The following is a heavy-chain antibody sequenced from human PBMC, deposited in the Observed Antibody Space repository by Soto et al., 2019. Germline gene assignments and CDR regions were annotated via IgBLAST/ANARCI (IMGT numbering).Heavy chain of an antibody. V-gene: IGHV2-5*02. D-gene: IGHD6-13*01. J-gene: IGHJ4*02. CDR3: AHVYWAASGTRYYFDH. CDR1: GFSFSTSAVG. CDR2: IYWDDDK. Sequence: QITLTESGPTLVKPTQTLTLTCTFSGFSFSTSAVGVGWIRQPPGKALEFLALIYWDDDKRYRPSLKSKISIPKDTSRNQVVLTMTDLDPEDTATYYCAHVYWAASGTRYYFDHWGQGPLVTVSS.